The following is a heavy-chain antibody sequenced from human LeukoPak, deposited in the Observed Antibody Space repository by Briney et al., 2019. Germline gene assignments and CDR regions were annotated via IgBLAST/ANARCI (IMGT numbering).Heavy chain of an antibody. CDR2: INAGNGNT. D-gene: IGHD3-22*01. CDR1: GYTFTGYY. Sequence: ASVKVSCKASGYTFTGYYMHWVRQAPGQGLEWMGWINAGNGNTKYSQKFQGRVTITRDTSASTAYMELSSLRSEDTAVYYCARSDTYYYDSRYWGQGTLVTVSS. V-gene: IGHV1-3*01. CDR3: ARSDTYYYDSRY. J-gene: IGHJ4*02.